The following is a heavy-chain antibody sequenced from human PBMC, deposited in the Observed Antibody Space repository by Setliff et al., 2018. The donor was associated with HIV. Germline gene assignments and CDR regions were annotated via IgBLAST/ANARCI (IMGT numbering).Heavy chain of an antibody. V-gene: IGHV1-69*13. CDR1: GGTFSSYS. J-gene: IGHJ6*02. Sequence: SVKVSCKASGGTFSSYSINWVRQAPGQGLEWMGGIIPIYGTPIYAQKFQGRITITADESTSTAYMELSSLRSEDTAVYYCARGDYGSGSYYPYYFYYGMDVWGQGTTVTVSS. CDR2: IIPIYGTP. CDR3: ARGDYGSGSYYPYYFYYGMDV. D-gene: IGHD3-10*01.